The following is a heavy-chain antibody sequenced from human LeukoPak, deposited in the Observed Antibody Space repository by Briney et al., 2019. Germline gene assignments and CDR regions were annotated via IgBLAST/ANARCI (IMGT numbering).Heavy chain of an antibody. CDR1: GFTFSCYA. Sequence: PGKSLRLSCAAPGFTFSCYAMHWVRQAPGKGLEWVAVISYDGGNKYYADSVKGRFTISRDNYKNTLYLQMKSLRAEDTAVYYCARGGWELLLYAFDIWGQGTMVTVSS. CDR2: ISYDGGNK. V-gene: IGHV3-30*04. D-gene: IGHD1-26*01. J-gene: IGHJ3*02. CDR3: ARGGWELLLYAFDI.